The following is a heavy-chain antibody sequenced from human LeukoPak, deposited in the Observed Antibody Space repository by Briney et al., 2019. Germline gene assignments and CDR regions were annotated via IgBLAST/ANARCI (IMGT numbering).Heavy chain of an antibody. V-gene: IGHV5-51*01. D-gene: IGHD3-10*01. CDR3: ARQSGSHAIAEIDY. CDR1: GYIFTSYW. Sequence: GASLLISCKGSGYIFTSYWIGWVRQLPGKGLEWMGIIYPGDSDTRYSPSFQGQVTISADKSISTAYLQWSSLKASDTAMYYCARQSGSHAIAEIDYWGQGTLVTVSS. J-gene: IGHJ4*02. CDR2: IYPGDSDT.